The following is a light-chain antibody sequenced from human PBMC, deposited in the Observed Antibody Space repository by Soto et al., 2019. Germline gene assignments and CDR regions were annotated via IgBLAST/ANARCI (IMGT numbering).Light chain of an antibody. Sequence: QSALTQPASVSGSPGQSITISCTGTSSDVGRYNFVSWYQQHPGKAPKLMIFDVSNRPSGVSNRFSGSKSGNTASLTISGLQPEDEADYYCSSYTSSSTYVFGTGTKVTVL. J-gene: IGLJ1*01. CDR1: SSDVGRYNF. CDR3: SSYTSSSTYV. V-gene: IGLV2-14*01. CDR2: DVS.